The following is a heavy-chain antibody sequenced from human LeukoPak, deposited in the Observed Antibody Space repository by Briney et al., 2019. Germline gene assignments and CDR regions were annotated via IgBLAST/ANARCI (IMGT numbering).Heavy chain of an antibody. J-gene: IGHJ6*03. CDR2: INHSGRT. CDR1: GGSFSGYY. V-gene: IGHV4-34*01. Sequence: SETLSLTCAVYGGSFSGYYWSWIRQPPGKGLEWLGEINHSGRTNYNPSLKSRLTISLDMSKNQFSLRLNSVTAADTAVYYCARGIKAAAPPFYSYYYMDVWGKGTTVSVSS. CDR3: ARGIKAAAPPFYSYYYMDV. D-gene: IGHD6-25*01.